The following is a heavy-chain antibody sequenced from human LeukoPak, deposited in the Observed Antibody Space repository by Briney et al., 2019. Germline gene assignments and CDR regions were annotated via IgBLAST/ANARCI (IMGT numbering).Heavy chain of an antibody. V-gene: IGHV1-46*01. J-gene: IGHJ4*02. CDR3: ARAEDTAMSFLHFDY. CDR1: GYTFTSYY. Sequence: ASVKVSCKASGYTFTSYYMHWVRQAPGQGLEWMGIINPSGGSTSYAQKFQGRVTMTRDMSTSTVYMELSSLRSEDTAVYYCARAEDTAMSFLHFDYWGQGTLVTVSS. CDR2: INPSGGST. D-gene: IGHD5-18*01.